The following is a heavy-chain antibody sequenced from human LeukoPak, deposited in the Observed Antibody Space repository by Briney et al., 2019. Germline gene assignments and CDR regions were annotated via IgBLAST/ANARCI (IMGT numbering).Heavy chain of an antibody. J-gene: IGHJ3*02. CDR1: GGTFSGYA. CDR3: ARRGGQVGATTLSAFDI. D-gene: IGHD1-26*01. V-gene: IGHV1-69*13. Sequence: SVKVSCNASGGTFSGYAFSWVRQAPGQGLEWMGGIITVFGSANYAQKFQGRVTITADESTSTVYMDLSSLRSEDTAIFYCARRGGQVGATTLSAFDIWGQGTMVTVSS. CDR2: IITVFGSA.